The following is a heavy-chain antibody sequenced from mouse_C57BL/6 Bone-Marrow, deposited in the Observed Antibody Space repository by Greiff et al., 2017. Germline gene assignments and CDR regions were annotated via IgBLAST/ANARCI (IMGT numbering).Heavy chain of an antibody. D-gene: IGHD1-1*01. CDR2: INPNNGGT. CDR3: ARDYYGSSWDLDY. J-gene: IGHJ2*01. CDR1: GYTFTDYY. Sequence: EVQLQQSGPELVKPGASVKISCKASGYTFTDYYMNWVKQSHGKSLEWIGDINPNNGGTSYNQKLKGKATLTVDKSSSTASMELRSLTSEVSAVYYCARDYYGSSWDLDYWGQGTILTVSS. V-gene: IGHV1-26*01.